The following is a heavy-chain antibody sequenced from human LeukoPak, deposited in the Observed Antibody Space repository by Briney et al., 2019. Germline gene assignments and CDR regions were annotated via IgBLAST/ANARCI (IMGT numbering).Heavy chain of an antibody. Sequence: GGSLRLSCAASGFTFSSYAMHWVRQAPGKGLEWVAVISYDGSNKYYADSVKGRFTISRDNSKNTLYLQMNSLRAEDTAVYYCAREAGLYYMDVWGKGTTVTVSS. V-gene: IGHV3-30*04. D-gene: IGHD6-13*01. CDR2: ISYDGSNK. J-gene: IGHJ6*03. CDR3: AREAGLYYMDV. CDR1: GFTFSSYA.